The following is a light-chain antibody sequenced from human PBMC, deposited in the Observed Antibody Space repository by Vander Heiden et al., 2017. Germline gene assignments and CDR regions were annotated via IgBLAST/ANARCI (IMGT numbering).Light chain of an antibody. CDR2: DDS. V-gene: IGLV3-21*02. CDR3: QVWDSTTDHHV. CDR1: NIGSKS. Sequence: SYVLTQPASVSVAPGQTAKITCGGKNIGSKSVHWYQQRPGQAPVLVVYDDSDRPSGIPERFSGSNSGNAATLTISRVEAGDEADYYCQVWDSTTDHHVFATGTKVTVL. J-gene: IGLJ1*01.